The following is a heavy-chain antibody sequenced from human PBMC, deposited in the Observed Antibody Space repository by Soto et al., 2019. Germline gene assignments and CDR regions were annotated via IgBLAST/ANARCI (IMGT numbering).Heavy chain of an antibody. J-gene: IGHJ4*01. V-gene: IGHV3-23*01. Sequence: EVQLLESGGGLVQPGGSLRLSCAASGFTFSSYAMSWVRQAPGKGLEWVSAISGSGVSTYYADSAKGRFTISRDNSKNTLYLQMNSLRAEDTAVYYCAKEEGYSSGWTPFDYWGQEPWSPSPQ. CDR3: AKEEGYSSGWTPFDY. D-gene: IGHD6-19*01. CDR1: GFTFSSYA. CDR2: ISGSGVST.